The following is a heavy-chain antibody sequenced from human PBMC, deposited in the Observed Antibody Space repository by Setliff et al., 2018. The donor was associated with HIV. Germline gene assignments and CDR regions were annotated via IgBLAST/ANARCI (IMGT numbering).Heavy chain of an antibody. D-gene: IGHD3-3*01. CDR3: TRDHTPPPNYDFWSGQIDLRNIFYYMDV. Sequence: ASVKVSCKASGYSLTSYSINWVRQAPGQGLEWMGYINTNTGSPTYAQGFTGRFVFSVDTPVSTAYLQIFSLKAEDTAVYYRTRDHTPPPNYDFWSGQIDLRNIFYYMDVWGTGTPVTVSS. CDR2: INTNTGSP. CDR1: GYSLTSYS. V-gene: IGHV7-4-1*01. J-gene: IGHJ6*03.